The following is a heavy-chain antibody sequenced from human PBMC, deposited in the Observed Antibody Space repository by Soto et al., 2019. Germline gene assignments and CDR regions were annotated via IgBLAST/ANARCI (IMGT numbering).Heavy chain of an antibody. V-gene: IGHV3-33*01. CDR3: ARGGGSPDY. CDR2: IWYDGSNK. CDR1: GFTFSSYG. J-gene: IGHJ4*02. D-gene: IGHD1-26*01. Sequence: QVQLVESGGGVVQPGRSLRLSCAASGFTFSSYGMHWVRQAPGKGLEWVAVIWYDGSNKYYADSVKGRFTISRDNSKNTLNLQMNSLRAEDTAVYYCARGGGSPDYWGQGTLVTVSS.